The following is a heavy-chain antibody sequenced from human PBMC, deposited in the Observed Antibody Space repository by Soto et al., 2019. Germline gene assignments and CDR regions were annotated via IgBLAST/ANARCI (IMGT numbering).Heavy chain of an antibody. J-gene: IGHJ4*01. CDR2: IYSGGST. Sequence: FIRLWYAASELTFSSYGVSRFRQAPGKGLEWVSVIYSGGSTYYADSVEGRFTISRDNSRNTLYLQLNSLRGEDTAVYYCARGGPGYSSDYWGQGTLVAVSS. CDR3: ARGGPGYSSDY. CDR1: ELTFSSYG. V-gene: IGHV3-66*01. D-gene: IGHD5-18*01.